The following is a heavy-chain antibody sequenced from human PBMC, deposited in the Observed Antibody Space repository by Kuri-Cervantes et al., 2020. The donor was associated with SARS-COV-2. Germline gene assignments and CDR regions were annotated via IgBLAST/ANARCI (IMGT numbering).Heavy chain of an antibody. V-gene: IGHV3-7*04. CDR1: GFTFSSYW. J-gene: IGHJ6*02. CDR2: IKQDGSEK. Sequence: GGSLRLSCAASGFTFSSYWMSWVRQAPGKGLEWVANIKQDGSEKHYVDSAKGRFTISRDNAKNSVYLQMNSLRADDTAVYYCARVYYYYGMDVWGQGTTVTVSS. CDR3: ARVYYYYGMDV.